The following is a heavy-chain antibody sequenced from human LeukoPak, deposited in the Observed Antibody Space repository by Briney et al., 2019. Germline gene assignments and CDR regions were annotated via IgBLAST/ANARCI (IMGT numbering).Heavy chain of an antibody. D-gene: IGHD2-2*02. CDR3: AKGLNIYPY. Sequence: PGGSLRLSCAASGFTYSIYDMSWVRQAPGKGLEWVSAISGSGGSTYYADSVKGRSTISRDNSKNTLYLQMNSLRAEDTAVYYCAKGLNIYPYWGQGTLVPVSS. V-gene: IGHV3-23*01. CDR1: GFTYSIYD. CDR2: ISGSGGST. J-gene: IGHJ4*02.